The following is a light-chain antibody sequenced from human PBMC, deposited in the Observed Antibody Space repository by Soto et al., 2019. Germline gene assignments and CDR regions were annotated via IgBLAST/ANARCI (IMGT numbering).Light chain of an antibody. CDR1: QGISTY. CDR2: AAS. Sequence: DIQMTQSPSSLSASVGDRVTITCRASQGISTYLNWYQQKPGKAPKLLIYAASSLQSGVPSRFSGSGSGTDFTLKISRVEAEDVGVYYCMQALQTPRTFGQGTTGDIK. V-gene: IGKV1-39*01. J-gene: IGKJ1*01. CDR3: MQALQTPRT.